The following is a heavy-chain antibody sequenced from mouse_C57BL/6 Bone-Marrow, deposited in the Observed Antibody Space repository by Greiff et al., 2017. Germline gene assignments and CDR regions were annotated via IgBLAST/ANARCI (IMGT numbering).Heavy chain of an antibody. V-gene: IGHV14-2*01. J-gene: IGHJ2*01. CDR1: GFNITDYY. Sequence: EVQLQQSGAELVKPGASVKLSCTASGFNITDYYMHWVKQRPGQGLEWIGRINPDDGDTKYAPKFQGKATLTVDTSSSTAYMELSSLTSEATAVYYCASGGYFDYWGQGTTLTVSS. CDR2: INPDDGDT. CDR3: ASGGYFDY. D-gene: IGHD1-1*02.